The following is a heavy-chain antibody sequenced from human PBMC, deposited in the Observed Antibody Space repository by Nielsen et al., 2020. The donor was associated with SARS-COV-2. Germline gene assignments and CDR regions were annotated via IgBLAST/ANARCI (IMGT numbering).Heavy chain of an antibody. CDR2: ILYDGSNK. D-gene: IGHD3-16*01. CDR3: AARGITFGSLEAGPAFDI. Sequence: WIRQPPGKGLEWVAVILYDGSNKYYADSVKGRFTISRDNSKNTLYLQMNSLRAEDTAVYYCAARGITFGSLEAGPAFDIWGQGTMVTVSS. V-gene: IGHV3-30*03. J-gene: IGHJ3*02.